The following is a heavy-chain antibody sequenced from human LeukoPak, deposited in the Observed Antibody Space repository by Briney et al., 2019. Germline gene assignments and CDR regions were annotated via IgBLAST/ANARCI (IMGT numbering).Heavy chain of an antibody. J-gene: IGHJ4*02. CDR2: IIPIFGTA. CDR1: GYTFTSYA. CDR3: ASTYYDYVWGSYRYCFFDY. Sequence: GASVKVSCRASGYTFTSYAISWVRQAPGQGLEWMGGIIPIFGTANYAQKFQGRVTITADESTSTAYMELSSLRSEDTAVYYCASTYYDYVWGSYRYCFFDYWGQGTLVTVSS. V-gene: IGHV1-69*13. D-gene: IGHD3-16*02.